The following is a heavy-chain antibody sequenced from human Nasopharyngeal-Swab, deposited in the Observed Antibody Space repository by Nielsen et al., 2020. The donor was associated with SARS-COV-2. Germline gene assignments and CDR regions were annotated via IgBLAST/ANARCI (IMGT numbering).Heavy chain of an antibody. CDR2: IWYDGSNK. CDR3: VKVPYGSGSYPSYYFDY. V-gene: IGHV3-33*06. Sequence: VRQMPGKGLEWVAVIWYDGSNKYYADSVKGRFTISRDNSKNTLYLQMNSLRAEDTAVYYCVKVPYGSGSYPSYYFDYWGQGTLVTVSS. J-gene: IGHJ4*02. D-gene: IGHD3-10*01.